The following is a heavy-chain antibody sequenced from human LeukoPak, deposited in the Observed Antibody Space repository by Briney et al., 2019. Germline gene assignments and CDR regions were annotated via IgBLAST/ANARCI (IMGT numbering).Heavy chain of an antibody. CDR3: ARARYGSGSSYYYYYMDV. CDR1: GGTFSSYA. V-gene: IGHV1-69*05. J-gene: IGHJ6*03. CDR2: IIPIFGTA. D-gene: IGHD3-10*01. Sequence: SVTVSCKASGGTFSSYAISWVRQAPGQGLEWMGGIIPIFGTANYAQKFQGKVTITTDESTSTAYMELSSLRSEDTAVYYCARARYGSGSSYYYYYMDVWGKGTTVTVSS.